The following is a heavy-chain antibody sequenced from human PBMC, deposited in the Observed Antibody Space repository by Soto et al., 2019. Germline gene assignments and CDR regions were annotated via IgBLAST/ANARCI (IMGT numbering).Heavy chain of an antibody. CDR3: ARDNWTSY. D-gene: IGHD1-1*01. V-gene: IGHV3-74*01. CDR2: IDNDGSAT. Sequence: GGSLILSCVASGFTFNIYLMHWVRQAPGKGLEWVSRIDNDGSATTYADSVKGRFTISRDNAKNTLFLQMNTLRVDDTAVYYCARDNWTSYWGQGTLVTVSS. CDR1: GFTFNIYL. J-gene: IGHJ4*02.